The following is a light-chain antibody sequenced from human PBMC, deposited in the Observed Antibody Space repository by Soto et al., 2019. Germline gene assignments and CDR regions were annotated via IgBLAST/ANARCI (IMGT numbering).Light chain of an antibody. CDR2: EDN. CDR3: QSYDASNQV. V-gene: IGLV6-57*01. J-gene: IGLJ2*01. Sequence: NFMLTQPHSVSESPGKTVTISCTRSSGNIASNYVQWYQQRPGSPPTTVIYEDNQRPSGVPDRFSGSIDSSSNSAALTISGLRTEDEADYYCQSYDASNQVFGGGTQLTVL. CDR1: SGNIASNY.